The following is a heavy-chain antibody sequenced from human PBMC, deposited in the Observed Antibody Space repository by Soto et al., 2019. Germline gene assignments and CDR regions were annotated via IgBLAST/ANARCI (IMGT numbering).Heavy chain of an antibody. V-gene: IGHV3-7*03. CDR3: ARGFSAGKGSPPDF. J-gene: IGHJ4*02. D-gene: IGHD6-13*01. Sequence: GGSLRLSCAVSGFTFSNYWMSWVRQAPGKGLEWVANIKPDGSDRYYVDSVKGRFTISRDNAEKSLYLQMSSLRAEDTAVYYCARGFSAGKGSPPDFWGQGSLVTVSS. CDR2: IKPDGSDR. CDR1: GFTFSNYW.